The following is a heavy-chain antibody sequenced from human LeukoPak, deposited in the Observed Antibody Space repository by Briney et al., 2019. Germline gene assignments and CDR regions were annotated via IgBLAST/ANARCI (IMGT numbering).Heavy chain of an antibody. V-gene: IGHV3-9*01. CDR3: AKDRDGYNRGSFDY. J-gene: IGHJ4*02. Sequence: GGSLRLSCAASGFTFDDYAMHWVRQAPGKGLEWVSGISWNSGSIGYADSVKGRFTISRDNAKNSLYLQMNSLRAEDTALYYCAKDRDGYNRGSFDYWGQGTLVTVSS. CDR2: ISWNSGSI. D-gene: IGHD5-24*01. CDR1: GFTFDDYA.